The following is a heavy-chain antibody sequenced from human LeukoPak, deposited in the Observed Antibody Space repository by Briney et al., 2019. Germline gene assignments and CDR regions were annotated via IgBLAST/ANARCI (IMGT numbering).Heavy chain of an antibody. CDR1: GFTFSNYN. Sequence: GGSLRLSCAASGFTFSNYNMNWVRQAPGKGLEWVSSISSSSSYIYYADSVKGRFTISRDNAKNSLYLQMNSLRAEDTAVYYCARSELGYDYHYMDVWGKGTTVTISS. D-gene: IGHD3-10*01. V-gene: IGHV3-21*01. CDR2: ISSSSSYI. J-gene: IGHJ6*03. CDR3: ARSELGYDYHYMDV.